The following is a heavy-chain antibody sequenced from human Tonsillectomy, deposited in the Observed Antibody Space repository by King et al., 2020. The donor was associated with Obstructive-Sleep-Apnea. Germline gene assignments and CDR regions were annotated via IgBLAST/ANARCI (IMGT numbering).Heavy chain of an antibody. CDR2: ISYDGSNT. Sequence: VQLVESGGGVVQPGRSLRLSCAASGFTFSSYAMHWVRQAPGKGLEWVAVISYDGSNTFYADSVKGRFTISRDNSKNTLYLQMNSLRAEDTAVYNCARDGWGLRFVAAAFDIWGQGTMVTVSS. V-gene: IGHV3-30-3*01. CDR3: ARDGWGLRFVAAAFDI. D-gene: IGHD5-12*01. J-gene: IGHJ3*02. CDR1: GFTFSSYA.